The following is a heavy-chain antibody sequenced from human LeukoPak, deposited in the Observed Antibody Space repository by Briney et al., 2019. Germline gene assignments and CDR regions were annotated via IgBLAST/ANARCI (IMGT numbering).Heavy chain of an antibody. J-gene: IGHJ4*02. CDR2: ISSSSSYI. CDR1: GFTFSSYS. CDR3: ARTGGDLVGATPDY. D-gene: IGHD1-26*01. V-gene: IGHV3-21*01. Sequence: GGSLRLSCAASGFTFSSYSMNWVRRAPGKGLEWVSSISSSSSYIYYADSVKGRFTISRDNAKNSLYLQMNSLRAEDTAVYYCARTGGDLVGATPDYWGQGTLVTVSS.